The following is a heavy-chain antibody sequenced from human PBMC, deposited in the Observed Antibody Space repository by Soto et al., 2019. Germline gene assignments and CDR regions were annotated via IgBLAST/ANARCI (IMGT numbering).Heavy chain of an antibody. CDR1: GGSISSYY. J-gene: IGHJ6*03. CDR3: ASYGSGSYYNDYYYYYYMDF. CDR2: IYYSGST. Sequence: SETLSLTCTVSGGSISSYYWSWIRQPPGKGLEWIGYIYYSGSTNYNPSLKSRVTISVDTSKNQFSLKLSSVTAADTAVYYCASYGSGSYYNDYYYYYYMDFWGKGTTVTVSS. V-gene: IGHV4-59*08. D-gene: IGHD3-10*01.